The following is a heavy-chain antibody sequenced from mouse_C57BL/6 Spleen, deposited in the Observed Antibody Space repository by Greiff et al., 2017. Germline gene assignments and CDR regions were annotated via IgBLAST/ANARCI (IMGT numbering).Heavy chain of an antibody. CDR2: IYPRSGNT. V-gene: IGHV1-81*01. Sequence: QVQLQQSGAELARPGASVKLSCKASGYTFTSYGISWVKQRPGQGLEWIGEIYPRSGNTYYNEKFKGKATLTADKSSSTAYMELRSLTSEDSAVYFCARASALIYDGSVPFAYWGQGTLVTVSA. J-gene: IGHJ3*01. CDR3: ARASALIYDGSVPFAY. CDR1: GYTFTSYG. D-gene: IGHD2-3*01.